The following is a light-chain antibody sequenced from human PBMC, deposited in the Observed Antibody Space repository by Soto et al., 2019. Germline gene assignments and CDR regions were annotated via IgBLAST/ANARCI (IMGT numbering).Light chain of an antibody. V-gene: IGKV3-20*01. CDR1: QSVASNR. CDR3: HHYGRSPIFT. Sequence: VLTQSPGTLSLSAGERATLSCRASQSVASNRLAWYQQKPGQAPRLLIYAASTRAAGIPDRFSGSGSGTDFTLTICRLEPEDFGVFFCHHYGRSPIFTFGPGTTVDMK. CDR2: AAS. J-gene: IGKJ3*01.